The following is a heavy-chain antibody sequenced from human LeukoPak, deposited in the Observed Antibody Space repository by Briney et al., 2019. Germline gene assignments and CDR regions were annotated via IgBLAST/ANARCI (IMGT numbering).Heavy chain of an antibody. CDR1: GGSFSGYY. J-gene: IGHJ6*02. CDR3: ASTAGGSYRYYYYGMDV. V-gene: IGHV4-34*01. Sequence: SETLSLTCAVYGGSFSGYYWSWIRQPPGKGLEWIGEINHSGSTNYSPSLKSRVTISVDTSKNQFSLKLSSVTAADTAVYYCASTAGGSYRYYYYGMDVWGQGTTVTVSS. CDR2: INHSGST. D-gene: IGHD1-26*01.